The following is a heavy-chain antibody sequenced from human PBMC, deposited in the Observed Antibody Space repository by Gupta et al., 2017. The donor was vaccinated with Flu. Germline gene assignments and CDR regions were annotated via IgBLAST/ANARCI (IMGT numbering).Heavy chain of an antibody. J-gene: IGHJ4*02. CDR2: ISGGGDST. CDR1: GFTFSTYA. Sequence: EVQLLESGGGLVQPGGSLRLSGAASGFTFSTYAMTWVRQAPGKGLEWVSGISGGGDSTYYADSVKGRFTISRDNSRNTVYLQMSSLRVEDTAVYYCAKDACGNYCSFEYWGQGVLVIVSS. D-gene: IGHD1-26*01. CDR3: AKDACGNYCSFEY. V-gene: IGHV3-23*01.